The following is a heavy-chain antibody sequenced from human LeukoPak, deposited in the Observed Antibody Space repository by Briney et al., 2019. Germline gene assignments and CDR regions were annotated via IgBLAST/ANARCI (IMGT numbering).Heavy chain of an antibody. J-gene: IGHJ6*02. V-gene: IGHV3-53*01. CDR1: GFTVSSNY. Sequence: GGSLRLSCAASGFTVSSNYMSWVRQAPGKGLEWVSVIYSGGSTYYADSVKGRFTISRDNSKNTLYLQMNSLRAEDTAVYYCARRGGSPPAYYYYGMDVWGQGTTVTVSS. CDR2: IYSGGST. CDR3: ARRGGSPPAYYYYGMDV. D-gene: IGHD3-16*01.